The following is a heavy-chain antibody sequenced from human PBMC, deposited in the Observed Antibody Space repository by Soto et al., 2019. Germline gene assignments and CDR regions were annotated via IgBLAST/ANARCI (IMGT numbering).Heavy chain of an antibody. J-gene: IGHJ6*02. CDR2: IYYSGST. CDR1: GGSISSYY. D-gene: IGHD3-9*01. Sequence: TSETLSLTCTVSGGSISSYYWSWIRQPPGKGLEWIGYIYYSGSTNYNPSLKSRVTISVDTSKNQFSLKLSSVTAADTAVYYCAREGGLRYFDWSPRAYYYGMDVWGQGTTVTVSS. CDR3: AREGGLRYFDWSPRAYYYGMDV. V-gene: IGHV4-59*01.